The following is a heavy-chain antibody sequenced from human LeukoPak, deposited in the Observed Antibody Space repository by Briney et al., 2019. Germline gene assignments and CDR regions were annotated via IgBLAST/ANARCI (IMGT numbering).Heavy chain of an antibody. CDR3: ARERAHSSSSPFDY. J-gene: IGHJ4*02. CDR2: INHSGST. Sequence: SETLSLTCAVYGGSFSGYYWSWIRQPPGKGLEWIGEINHSGSTNYNPSLKSRVTTSVDTSKNQFSLKLSSVTAADTAVYYCARERAHSSSSPFDYWGQGTLVTVSS. CDR1: GGSFSGYY. V-gene: IGHV4-34*01. D-gene: IGHD6-13*01.